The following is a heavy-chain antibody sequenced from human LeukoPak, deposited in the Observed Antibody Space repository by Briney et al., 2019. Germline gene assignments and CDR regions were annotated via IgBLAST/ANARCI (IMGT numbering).Heavy chain of an antibody. J-gene: IGHJ3*02. Sequence: SETLSLTCTVSGGSISSYYWSWIRQPPGKGLEWIGYIYYSGSTNYNPSLKSRVTISVDTSKNQFSLKLSSVTAADTAVYYCARHPTEDSGYEFDAFDIWAKGQWSPSLQ. CDR3: ARHPTEDSGYEFDAFDI. CDR1: GGSISSYY. D-gene: IGHD5-12*01. CDR2: IYYSGST. V-gene: IGHV4-59*08.